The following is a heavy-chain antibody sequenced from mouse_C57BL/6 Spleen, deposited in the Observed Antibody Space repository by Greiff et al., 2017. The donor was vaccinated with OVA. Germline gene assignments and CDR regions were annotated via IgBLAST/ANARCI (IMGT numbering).Heavy chain of an antibody. Sequence: VQLQQSGAELVKPGASVKMSCKASGYTFTSYWITWVKQRPGQGLEWIGDIYPGSGSTNYNEKFKSKAILTVDPSSRTAYMQLSSLTSEDSAVYYCARGITTVVESWYFDVWGTGTTVTVSS. V-gene: IGHV1-55*01. CDR1: GYTFTSYW. D-gene: IGHD1-1*01. CDR2: IYPGSGST. CDR3: ARGITTVVESWYFDV. J-gene: IGHJ1*03.